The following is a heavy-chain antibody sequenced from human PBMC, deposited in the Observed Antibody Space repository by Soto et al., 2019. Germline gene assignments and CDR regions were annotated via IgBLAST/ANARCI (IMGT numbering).Heavy chain of an antibody. Sequence: VQVMESGGGLVQRGGSRRLSCEISGFTFSAFWMSWFRQAPGKGLEWVANINQDGSEIHYVESVKGRFTISRDNARNSLYLQMSSLRAEDTAVYYCARDRYYDRYWGQGTLVTVSS. V-gene: IGHV3-7*04. CDR3: ARDRYYDRY. D-gene: IGHD3-22*01. CDR2: INQDGSEI. CDR1: GFTFSAFW. J-gene: IGHJ4*02.